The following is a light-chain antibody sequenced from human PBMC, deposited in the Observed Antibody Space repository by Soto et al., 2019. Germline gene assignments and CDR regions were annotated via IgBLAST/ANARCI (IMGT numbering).Light chain of an antibody. Sequence: DIQMTQSPSTLSASVGDRVTITCRASQSIDSWLAWFQQKPGKAPKVLISKASTLESGVPSRFSGSASGTEFTLTINSLQTEDFATYYCQHYAANSPWTFGQGTKVEIK. V-gene: IGKV1-5*03. CDR1: QSIDSW. J-gene: IGKJ1*01. CDR2: KAS. CDR3: QHYAANSPWT.